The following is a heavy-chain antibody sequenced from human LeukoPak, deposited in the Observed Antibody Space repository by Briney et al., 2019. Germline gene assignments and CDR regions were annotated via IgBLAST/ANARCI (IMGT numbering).Heavy chain of an antibody. CDR1: GYSISSGYY. CDR3: ARPTWIQLSPQDYYYMDV. CDR2: IYHSGST. V-gene: IGHV4-38-2*01. J-gene: IGHJ6*03. Sequence: SETLSLTCAVSGYSISSGYYWGWIRQPPGKGLEWIGSIYHSGSTYYNPSLKSRVTISVDTSKNQFSLKLSSVTAADTAVYYCARPTWIQLSPQDYYYMDVWGKGTTVTVSS. D-gene: IGHD5-18*01.